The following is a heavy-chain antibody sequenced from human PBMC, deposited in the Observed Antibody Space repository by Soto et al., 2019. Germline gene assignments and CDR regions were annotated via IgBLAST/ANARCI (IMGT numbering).Heavy chain of an antibody. CDR1: GGSISSYY. J-gene: IGHJ4*02. V-gene: IGHV4-59*01. Sequence: QVQLQESGPGLVKPSETLSLTCIVSGGSISSYYWNWLRQSPGKGLEWIGYIYYSGSTKYNPSLKSRVTISVDTSNDQFSLKLSSVTAADTAVYYCARDRFSSGWLDYWRQGTLVTVSS. CDR2: IYYSGST. CDR3: ARDRFSSGWLDY. D-gene: IGHD6-19*01.